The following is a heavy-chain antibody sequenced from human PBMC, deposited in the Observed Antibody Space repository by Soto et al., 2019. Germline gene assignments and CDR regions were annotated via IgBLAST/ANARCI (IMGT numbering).Heavy chain of an antibody. CDR1: GGSISSYY. V-gene: IGHV4-59*01. CDR3: ARDFVGSGYFDY. CDR2: IYYSGST. Sequence: PSETLSLTCTVSGGSISSYYWSWIRQPPGKGLEWIGYIYYSGSTNYNPSLKSRVTISVDTSKNQFSLKLSSVTAADTAVYYCARDFVGSGYFDYWGQGTLVTVSS. J-gene: IGHJ4*02. D-gene: IGHD2-21*01.